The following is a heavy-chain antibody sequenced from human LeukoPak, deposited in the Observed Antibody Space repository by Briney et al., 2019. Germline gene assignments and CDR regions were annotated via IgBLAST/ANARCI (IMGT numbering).Heavy chain of an antibody. J-gene: IGHJ6*02. Sequence: SQTLSLTYTVSGGSISSGGYYWSWIRQHPGKGLEWIGYIYYSGSTYYNPSLKSRVTISVDTSKNQFSLKLSSVTAADTAVYYCARDHAYYYGMDVWGQGTTVTVSS. CDR3: ARDHAYYYGMDV. CDR2: IYYSGST. V-gene: IGHV4-31*03. CDR1: GGSISSGGYY.